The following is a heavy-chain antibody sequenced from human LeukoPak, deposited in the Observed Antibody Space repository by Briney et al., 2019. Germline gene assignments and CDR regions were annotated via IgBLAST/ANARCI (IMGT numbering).Heavy chain of an antibody. V-gene: IGHV1-2*02. CDR2: ITPHSGGT. Sequence: GASVKVSCKASGFTFTGYYIHWVRQAPGQGLEWMGYITPHSGGTNPPQKFQGRVTMTTDKSISAAYMELNSLISDDTAMYYCGREGNELLSKKFDYWGQGTLVTVSS. CDR3: GREGNELLSKKFDY. CDR1: GFTFTGYY. J-gene: IGHJ4*02. D-gene: IGHD2-21*02.